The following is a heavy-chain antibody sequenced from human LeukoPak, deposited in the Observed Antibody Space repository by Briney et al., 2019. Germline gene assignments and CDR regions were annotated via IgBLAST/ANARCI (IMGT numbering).Heavy chain of an antibody. D-gene: IGHD1-26*01. CDR1: GNTISDSY. V-gene: IGHV1-46*01. Sequence: ASVKVSCKASGNTISDSYMHWVRQAPGQGLEWMGIINPSGLSTSYAQKFQGRVTMTRDTSTSIVYMELSSLRSEDTAVYYCARGGSYFYNWLDTWGQGTLVTVSS. J-gene: IGHJ5*02. CDR3: ARGGSYFYNWLDT. CDR2: INPSGLST.